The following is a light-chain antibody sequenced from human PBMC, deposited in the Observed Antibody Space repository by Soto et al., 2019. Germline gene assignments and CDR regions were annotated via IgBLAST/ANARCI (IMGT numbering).Light chain of an antibody. V-gene: IGKV2-30*01. CDR3: MQGTHWPPT. CDR1: QSVVYSDGIAY. Sequence: DVVMTQSPLSLPVTLGQSASISCRSSQSVVYSDGIAYLSWFQQRPGPSPRRLIYKASNRDSGVPERFSGSGSGTDFKLTISRVEAEDVGVYYCMQGTHWPPTFGRGTKVEIK. J-gene: IGKJ1*01. CDR2: KAS.